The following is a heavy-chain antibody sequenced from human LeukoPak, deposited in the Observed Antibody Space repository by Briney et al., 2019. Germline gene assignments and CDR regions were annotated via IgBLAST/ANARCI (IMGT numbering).Heavy chain of an antibody. CDR1: GYTFPGYY. Sequence: ASVKVSCKASGYTFPGYYMLWVRQAPGQGLEWMGWINPNSGGTNYAQKFQGRVTMTRDTSISTAYMELSRLRSDDTAVYYCARVGPYDYVWGSYVVWGQGTLVTVSS. CDR3: ARVGPYDYVWGSYVV. CDR2: INPNSGGT. J-gene: IGHJ4*02. D-gene: IGHD3-16*01. V-gene: IGHV1-2*02.